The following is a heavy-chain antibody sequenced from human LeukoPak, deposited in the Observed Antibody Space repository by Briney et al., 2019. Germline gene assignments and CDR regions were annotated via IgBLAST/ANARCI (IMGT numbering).Heavy chain of an antibody. CDR1: GGSISSYY. Sequence: SETLSLTCTVSGGSISSYYWSWIRQPPGKGLELIGYIYYSGSTNYDPSLKSRATISVDTSKNQFSLKLSSVTAADTAVYYCARSVSWGLLVRDDAFDIWGQGTMVTVSS. D-gene: IGHD2-21*01. V-gene: IGHV4-59*01. J-gene: IGHJ3*02. CDR3: ARSVSWGLLVRDDAFDI. CDR2: IYYSGST.